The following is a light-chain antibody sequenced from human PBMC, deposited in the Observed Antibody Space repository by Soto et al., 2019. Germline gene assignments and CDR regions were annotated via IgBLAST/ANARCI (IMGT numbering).Light chain of an antibody. CDR1: QSVPRSY. CDR2: GTS. J-gene: IGKJ5*01. V-gene: IGKV3-20*01. Sequence: IVLTQSPGTLSLSPGERATLSCRASQSVPRSYLTWYQQKPGQAPRLLIYGTSSRATGIPARFSGSGSGTDFTLTISRLEPEDFAVYYCQHYGSSPPITFGQGTRLEIK. CDR3: QHYGSSPPIT.